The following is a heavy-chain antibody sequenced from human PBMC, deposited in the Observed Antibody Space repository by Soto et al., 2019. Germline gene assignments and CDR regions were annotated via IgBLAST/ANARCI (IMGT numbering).Heavy chain of an antibody. D-gene: IGHD5-18*01. CDR3: ANLGYSYGLGY. J-gene: IGHJ4*02. V-gene: IGHV3-23*01. Sequence: WVRRPPGKGLEWVSTISSSGGSTYYADSVKGRFTISRDNSKNTLYLQMNSLRAEDTAVYYCANLGYSYGLGYWGQGTLGTVSS. CDR2: ISSSGGST.